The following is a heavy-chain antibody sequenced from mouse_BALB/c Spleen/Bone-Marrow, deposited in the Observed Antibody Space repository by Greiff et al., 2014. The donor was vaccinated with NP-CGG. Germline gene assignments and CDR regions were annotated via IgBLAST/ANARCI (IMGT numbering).Heavy chain of an antibody. CDR2: IYPGNSDT. D-gene: IGHD2-4*01. CDR3: TRGAYYDYSYYAMDY. V-gene: IGHV1-5*01. CDR1: GYSFTSYW. J-gene: IGHJ4*01. Sequence: VQLQQSGTVLARPGASVKMSCKASGYSFTSYWVHWGKQRPGQGLEWIWAIYPGNSDTSYNQKFKGKAKLTAVTSASTAYMELSSLTNEDSAVYYYTRGAYYDYSYYAMDYWGQGTSVTVSS.